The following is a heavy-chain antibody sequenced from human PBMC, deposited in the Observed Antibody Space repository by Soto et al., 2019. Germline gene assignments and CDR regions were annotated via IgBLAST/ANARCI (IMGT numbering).Heavy chain of an antibody. Sequence: GESLKISCKGSGYSFTSYWIGWVRQMPGKGLEWMGIIYPGDSDTRYSPSFQGQVTISADKSISTAYLQWSSLKASDTAMYYCARLEQQLVGHYHPYAMLVRGPATTVTVS. J-gene: IGHJ6*02. CDR3: ARLEQQLVGHYHPYAMLV. D-gene: IGHD6-13*01. CDR1: GYSFTSYW. CDR2: IYPGDSDT. V-gene: IGHV5-51*01.